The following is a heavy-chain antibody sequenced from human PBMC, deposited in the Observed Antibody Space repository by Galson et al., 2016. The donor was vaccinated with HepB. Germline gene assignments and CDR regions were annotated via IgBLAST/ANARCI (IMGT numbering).Heavy chain of an antibody. CDR1: PYTFITYY. Sequence: SVKVSCKASPYTFITYYLHWVRQAPGQGLEWMGIINPTTGTTTYAQKFQGRITMTRNTSTSTVYMELISLRSDDTAVYYCARDEPMDVGGQGTTVTVSS. V-gene: IGHV1-46*01. CDR2: INPTTGTT. CDR3: ARDEPMDV. D-gene: IGHD1-14*01. J-gene: IGHJ6*02.